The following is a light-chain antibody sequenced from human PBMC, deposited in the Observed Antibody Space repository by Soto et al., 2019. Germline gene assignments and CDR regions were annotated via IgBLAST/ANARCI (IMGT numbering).Light chain of an antibody. CDR3: QQYGSSRWT. Sequence: EIVLTQSPDTLSLFPGERATLSCRASQSISSTYLAWYQQKPGQAPRPLISAASNRATGTPDRFSGSGSGTVFTLTIGRLEPEDFAVYYCQQYGSSRWTFGQGTKVDIK. CDR1: QSISSTY. CDR2: AAS. V-gene: IGKV3-20*01. J-gene: IGKJ1*01.